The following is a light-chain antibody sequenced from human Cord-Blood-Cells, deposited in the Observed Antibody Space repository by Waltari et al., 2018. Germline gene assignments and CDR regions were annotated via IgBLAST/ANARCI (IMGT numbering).Light chain of an antibody. V-gene: IGLV2-14*01. Sequence: QSALTQPASVSGSTGQSITISCTGTSSDVGGYNYVSWYQQHPGKAPKLMIYEVSNRPSGVSNRCSGAKSGNTASLTIAGLQAEDEADYYCSSYTSSSTLVFGGGTKLTVL. CDR3: SSYTSSSTLV. CDR2: EVS. J-gene: IGLJ3*02. CDR1: SSDVGGYNY.